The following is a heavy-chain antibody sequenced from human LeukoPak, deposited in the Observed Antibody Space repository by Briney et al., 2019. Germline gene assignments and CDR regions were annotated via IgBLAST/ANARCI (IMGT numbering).Heavy chain of an antibody. Sequence: ASVKVSCKASGYTFTSYNINWVRQATGQGLEWMGWMNPNSGNTGYAQKFQGRVTMTRNTSISTAYMELSSLRSEDTAVYYCARGYRTLGSSSDWFDPWGQGTLVTVSS. V-gene: IGHV1-8*01. CDR1: GYTFTSYN. CDR3: ARGYRTLGSSSDWFDP. J-gene: IGHJ5*02. D-gene: IGHD3-16*02. CDR2: MNPNSGNT.